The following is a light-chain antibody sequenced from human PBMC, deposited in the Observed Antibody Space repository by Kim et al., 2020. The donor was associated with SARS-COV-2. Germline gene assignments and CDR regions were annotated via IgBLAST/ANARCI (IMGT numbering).Light chain of an antibody. Sequence: AIRITQSPSSLSASTGDRVTITCRASQGISSYLAWYQQKPGKAPKLLIYAASTLQSGVPSRFSGSGSGTDFTLTISCLQSEDFATYYCQQYYSYLMYTFGQGTKLEI. CDR2: AAS. J-gene: IGKJ2*01. CDR3: QQYYSYLMYT. V-gene: IGKV1-8*01. CDR1: QGISSY.